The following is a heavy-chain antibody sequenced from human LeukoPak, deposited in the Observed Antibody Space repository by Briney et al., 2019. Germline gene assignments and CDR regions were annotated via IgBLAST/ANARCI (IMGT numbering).Heavy chain of an antibody. J-gene: IGHJ3*02. V-gene: IGHV3-48*01. CDR2: ISSSSSTI. CDR1: GFTFSSYS. Sequence: GGSLRLSCAASGFTFSSYSMNWVRQAPGKGLEWVPYISSSSSTIYYADSVKGRFTISRDNAKNSLYLQMNSLRAEDTAVYYCAREVEIQLWSEMSGAFDIWGQGTMVTVSS. CDR3: AREVEIQLWSEMSGAFDI. D-gene: IGHD5-18*01.